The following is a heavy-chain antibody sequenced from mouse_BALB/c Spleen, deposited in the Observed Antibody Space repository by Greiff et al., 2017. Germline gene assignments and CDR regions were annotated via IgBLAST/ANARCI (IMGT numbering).Heavy chain of an antibody. J-gene: IGHJ1*01. CDR1: GFTFSSYA. Sequence: EVKLEESGGGLVKPGGSLKLSCAASGFTFSSYAMSWVRQSPEKRLEWVAEISSGGSYTYYPDTVTGRFTISRDNAKNTLYLEMSSLRSEDTAMYYCARDYYGSSAYFDVWGAGTTVTVSS. D-gene: IGHD1-1*01. CDR3: ARDYYGSSAYFDV. V-gene: IGHV5-9-4*01. CDR2: ISSGGSYT.